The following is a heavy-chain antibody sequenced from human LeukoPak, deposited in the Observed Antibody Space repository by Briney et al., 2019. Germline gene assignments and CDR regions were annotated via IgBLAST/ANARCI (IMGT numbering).Heavy chain of an antibody. CDR1: GFTFSSYW. CDR3: ARGRPHGNDY. D-gene: IGHD4-23*01. J-gene: IGHJ4*02. V-gene: IGHV3-74*01. Sequence: SGGSLRLSCAASGFTFSSYWMSWVRQAPGKGLMWVSRIASDGSSTTYADSVKGRFSISRDNAKNTLYLQMNSLRVEDTAVYYCARGRPHGNDYWGQGTLVTVSS. CDR2: IASDGSST.